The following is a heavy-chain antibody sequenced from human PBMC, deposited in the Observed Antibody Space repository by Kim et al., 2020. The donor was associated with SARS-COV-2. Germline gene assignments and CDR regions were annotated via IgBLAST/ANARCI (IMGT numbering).Heavy chain of an antibody. J-gene: IGHJ4*01. V-gene: IGHV4-4*08. D-gene: IGHD2-15*01. CDR1: GGSINNYY. CDR2: IYSSGNT. Sequence: SETLSLTCKVSGGSINNYYWNWIRQSPGKGLEWIGYIYSSGNTNYNPSLERRVTITVDTSRNQFSLSLTSVTAAHTAVYYCARSFCSGGSCYYNRPFDY. CDR3: ARSFCSGGSCYYNRPFDY.